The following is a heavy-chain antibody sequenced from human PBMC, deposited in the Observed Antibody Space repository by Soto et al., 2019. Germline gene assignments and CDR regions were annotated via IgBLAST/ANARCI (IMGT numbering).Heavy chain of an antibody. CDR1: GGSVSNISDY. CDR2: IYYSGSA. CDR3: ARGVGFGYYYYHMDL. Sequence: PSETLSLICTVSGGSVSNISDYWSWVRQPPGKGLEWIGYIYYSGSADYNPSLGSRVTISLDTSKNQFSLKLSSVTTADTAVYYCARGVGFGYYYYHMDLWGQGTTVTVSS. V-gene: IGHV4-61*01. J-gene: IGHJ6*02. D-gene: IGHD3-10*01.